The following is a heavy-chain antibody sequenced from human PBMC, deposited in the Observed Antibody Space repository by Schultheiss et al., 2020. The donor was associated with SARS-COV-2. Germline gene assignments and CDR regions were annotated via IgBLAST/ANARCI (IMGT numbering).Heavy chain of an antibody. V-gene: IGHV3-23*01. Sequence: GESLKISCAASGVTFSSYAMSWVRQAPGKGLEWVSSISGSANSTYYADSVKGRFTISRDNSKNTLYLQMNSLRAEDTAVYYCAKGARDSSGYYSGGDYWGQGTLVTVSS. D-gene: IGHD3-22*01. CDR1: GVTFSSYA. CDR2: ISGSANST. CDR3: AKGARDSSGYYSGGDY. J-gene: IGHJ4*02.